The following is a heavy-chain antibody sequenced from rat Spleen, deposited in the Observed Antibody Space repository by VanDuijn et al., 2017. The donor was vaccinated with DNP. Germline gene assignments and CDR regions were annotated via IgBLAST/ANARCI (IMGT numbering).Heavy chain of an antibody. Sequence: EVQLVKSGGGLVRPGRSLKLSCATSGFTFSDCNMAWVRQAPKKGLEWVATILYDGGRTYYRNSVKGRFTISRDDAKNTLYLQVSSLRSEDTATYYCARDYGSYPYYFDYWGQGVMVTVSS. CDR2: ILYDGGRT. CDR3: ARDYGSYPYYFDY. CDR1: GFTFSDCN. J-gene: IGHJ2*01. V-gene: IGHV5S10*01. D-gene: IGHD1-3*01.